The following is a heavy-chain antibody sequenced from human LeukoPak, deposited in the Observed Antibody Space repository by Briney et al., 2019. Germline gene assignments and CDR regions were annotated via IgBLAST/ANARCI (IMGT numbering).Heavy chain of an antibody. J-gene: IGHJ4*02. D-gene: IGHD3-16*02. CDR1: GGSFSGYY. Sequence: PSETLSLTCAVYGGSFSGYYWSWIRQPPGKGLEWIGEINHSGSTNYNPSLKSRVTISVDTSKNQFSLKLSSVTAADTAVYYCARRRLYDYVWGSYRYTFGYFDYCGQGTLVTVSS. CDR2: INHSGST. CDR3: ARRRLYDYVWGSYRYTFGYFDY. V-gene: IGHV4-34*01.